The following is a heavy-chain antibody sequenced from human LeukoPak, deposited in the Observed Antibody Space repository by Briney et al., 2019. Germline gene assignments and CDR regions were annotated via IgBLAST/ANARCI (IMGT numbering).Heavy chain of an antibody. V-gene: IGHV4-59*01. CDR3: ARSRDNDYGDYDY. CDR1: GGSISSYY. J-gene: IGHJ4*02. Sequence: SETLSLTCTVSGGSISSYYWSWIRQPPGKGLEWIGYIYYSGSTNYNPSLKSRVTISVDTSKNQFSLKLSSVTAADTAVYYCARSRDNDYGDYDYWGQGTLVTVSS. D-gene: IGHD4-17*01. CDR2: IYYSGST.